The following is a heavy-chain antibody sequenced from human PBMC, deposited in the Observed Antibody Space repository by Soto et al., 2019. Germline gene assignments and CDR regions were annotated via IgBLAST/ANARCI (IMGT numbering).Heavy chain of an antibody. J-gene: IGHJ4*02. CDR2: TYYRSKWYN. D-gene: IGHD3-16*01. CDR3: ATEFPYYESSERYSDY. CDR1: GDSVSGNSAA. V-gene: IGHV6-1*01. Sequence: SQTLSLTCAISGDSVSGNSAAWNWIRQSPSRGLEWLGRTYYRSKWYNDYAVSVKSRITVTPDTSKNQFSLHLNSVTPEDTAVHYCATEFPYYESSERYSDYCGQGDLVTVYS.